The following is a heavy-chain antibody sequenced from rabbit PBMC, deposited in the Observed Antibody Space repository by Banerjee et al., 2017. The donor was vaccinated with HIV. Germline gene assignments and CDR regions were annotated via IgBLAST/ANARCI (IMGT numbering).Heavy chain of an antibody. D-gene: IGHD4-1*01. CDR1: GFDFSSYG. Sequence: GGSLKLSCKASGFDFSSYGVSWVRQAPGKGLEWIGYIATGSGNTYYASWAKGRFTISKTSSTTVTLQMTSLTAADTATYFCARDVTWGDWDLWGPGTLVTVS. V-gene: IGHV1S40*01. CDR2: IATGSGNT. CDR3: ARDVTWGDWDL. J-gene: IGHJ4*01.